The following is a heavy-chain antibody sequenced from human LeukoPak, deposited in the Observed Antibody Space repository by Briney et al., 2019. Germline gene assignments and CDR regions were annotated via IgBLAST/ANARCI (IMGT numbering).Heavy chain of an antibody. D-gene: IGHD6-13*01. CDR3: ARGLGDSTAFDI. J-gene: IGHJ3*02. CDR1: EGTFSSYA. CDR2: IIPIFGTA. V-gene: IGHV1-69*13. Sequence: ASVKVSCKASEGTFSSYAISWVRQAPGQGLEWMGGIIPIFGTANYAQKFQGRVTITADESTSTAYMELSSLRSEDTAVYYCARGLGDSTAFDIWGQGTMVTVSS.